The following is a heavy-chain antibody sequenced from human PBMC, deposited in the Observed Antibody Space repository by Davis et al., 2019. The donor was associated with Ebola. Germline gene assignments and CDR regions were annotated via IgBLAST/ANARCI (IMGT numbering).Heavy chain of an antibody. V-gene: IGHV3-73*01. CDR1: GFTFSGSA. D-gene: IGHD1-26*01. CDR2: IRSKANSYAT. Sequence: GGSLRLSCAASGFTFSGSAMDWVRQASGKGLEWVGRIRSKANSYATAYAASVKGRFTISRDDSKNTAYLQMNSLKTEDTAVYYCTGGSGSYRDYWGQGTLVTVSS. CDR3: TGGSGSYRDY. J-gene: IGHJ4*02.